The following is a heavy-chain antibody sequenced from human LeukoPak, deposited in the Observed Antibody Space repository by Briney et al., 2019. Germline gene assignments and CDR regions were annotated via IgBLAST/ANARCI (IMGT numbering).Heavy chain of an antibody. CDR2: ISSSSSYI. D-gene: IGHD5-24*01. CDR3: AREGGRWLQFPDY. Sequence: PGGSLRLSCAASGFTFSSYSMNWVRQAPGKGLEWVSSISSSSSYIYYADSVKGRFIISRDNAKNSLYLQMNSLRAEDTAVYYCAREGGRWLQFPDYWGQGTLVTVSS. J-gene: IGHJ4*02. V-gene: IGHV3-21*01. CDR1: GFTFSSYS.